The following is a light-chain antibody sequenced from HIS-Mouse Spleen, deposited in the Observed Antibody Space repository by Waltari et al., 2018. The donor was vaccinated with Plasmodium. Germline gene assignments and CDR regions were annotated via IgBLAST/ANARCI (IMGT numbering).Light chain of an antibody. CDR3: QQYNNWSFT. V-gene: IGKV3-15*01. J-gene: IGKJ3*01. CDR1: QSVSSN. CDR2: GAS. Sequence: EIVMTQSQATLSVSPGDRATPSCRASQSVSSNLAWSQQKPGQAPRLLIFGASTRATGIPARFSGSGSGTEFSLTISSLQSEDFAVYYCQQYNNWSFTFGPGTKVDIK.